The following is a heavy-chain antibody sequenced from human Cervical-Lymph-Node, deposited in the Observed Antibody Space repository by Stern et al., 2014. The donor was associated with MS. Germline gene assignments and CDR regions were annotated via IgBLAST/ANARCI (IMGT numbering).Heavy chain of an antibody. Sequence: QVQLVESGAEVKKPGSSVKVSCRTSGGTFSTYVINWLRQAPGQGLEGMGGISPHIGSTNYARQCQGRVTITADESTSTAYMDLSSLRSDDTAVYYCARQASGNYNGDYMSLDYWGQGTLVTVSS. J-gene: IGHJ4*02. CDR1: GGTFSTYV. V-gene: IGHV1-69*01. D-gene: IGHD4-17*01. CDR2: ISPHIGST. CDR3: ARQASGNYNGDYMSLDY.